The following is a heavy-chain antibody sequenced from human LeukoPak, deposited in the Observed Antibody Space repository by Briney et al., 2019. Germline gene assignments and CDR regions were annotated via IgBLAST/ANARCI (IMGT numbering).Heavy chain of an antibody. V-gene: IGHV3-49*03. CDR2: IRTKTYAEAT. CDR1: GYTFGDYA. Sequence: GGSLRLSCTVSGYTFGDYALTWFRQAPGKGLEWVGFIRTKTYAEATEYAASVKGRFTSSRDDSNSIAHLQMNSLKTEDTAVYYCSRGLRFPDVWGKGTTATVSS. CDR3: SRGLRFPDV. J-gene: IGHJ6*04. D-gene: IGHD3-3*01.